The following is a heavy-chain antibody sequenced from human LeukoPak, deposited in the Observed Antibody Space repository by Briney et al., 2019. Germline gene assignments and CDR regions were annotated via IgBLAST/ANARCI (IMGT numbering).Heavy chain of an antibody. CDR1: GYTFTSYD. J-gene: IGHJ5*02. D-gene: IGHD3-3*01. V-gene: IGHV1-8*01. Sequence: ASVKVSCKASGYTFTSYDINWVRQATGQGLEWMGWMNPNSGNTGYAQKFQGRVTMTRNTSISTAYMELSSLRSEDTAVYYCARARRVVPGWFDPWGQGTLVTVSS. CDR3: ARARRVVPGWFDP. CDR2: MNPNSGNT.